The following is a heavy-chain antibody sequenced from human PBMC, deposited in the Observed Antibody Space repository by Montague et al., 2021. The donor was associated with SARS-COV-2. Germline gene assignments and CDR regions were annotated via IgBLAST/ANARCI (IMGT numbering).Heavy chain of an antibody. CDR1: GGSIRSGSYY. CDR2: IYSSGST. D-gene: IGHD4-17*01. J-gene: IGHJ6*02. V-gene: IGHV4-61*02. Sequence: TLSLTCTVSGGSIRSGSYYWSWIRQPAGKGLEWIGRIYSSGSTXYNPSLKSRVTMSVDTSKNQFSLKVSSVTAADTAVYYCARDYGDYSYYYGLDVWGQGTPVTVSS. CDR3: ARDYGDYSYYYGLDV.